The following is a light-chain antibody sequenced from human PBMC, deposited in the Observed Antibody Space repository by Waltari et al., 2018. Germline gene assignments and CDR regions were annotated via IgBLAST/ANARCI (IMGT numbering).Light chain of an antibody. V-gene: IGLV4-69*01. CDR1: SGHTSYA. CDR2: VNSDGGH. Sequence: QLVVTQSPSASASLGASVKLTCPLGSGHTSYAIAWHPQQSEKGPRFLMRVNSDGGHTKGDGIPDRFSGSSSGAERYLTISSVQSEDEADYYCQTWDTEIVVFGGGTKVTVL. CDR3: QTWDTEIVV. J-gene: IGLJ2*01.